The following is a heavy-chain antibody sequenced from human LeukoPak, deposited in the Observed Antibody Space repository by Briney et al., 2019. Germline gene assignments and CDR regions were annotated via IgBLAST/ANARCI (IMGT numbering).Heavy chain of an antibody. CDR2: ISYDGSNK. J-gene: IGHJ4*02. CDR3: AKRGGGSSWYYFDY. Sequence: GGSLRLSCAASGFTFSSYWMSWVRQAPGKGLEWVAVISYDGSNKYYADSVKGRFTISRDNSKNTLYLQMNSLRAEDTAVYYCAKRGGGSSWYYFDYWGQGTLVTVSS. D-gene: IGHD6-13*01. V-gene: IGHV3-30*18. CDR1: GFTFSSYW.